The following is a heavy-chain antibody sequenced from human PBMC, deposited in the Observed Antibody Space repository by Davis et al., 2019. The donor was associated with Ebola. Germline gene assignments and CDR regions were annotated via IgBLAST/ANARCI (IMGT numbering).Heavy chain of an antibody. CDR1: GFTFSSYG. V-gene: IGHV3-33*01. CDR3: ARDPDTSGYYSWFDP. J-gene: IGHJ5*02. D-gene: IGHD6-19*01. CDR2: IWNHGNDY. Sequence: GESLKISCAASGFTFSSYGMHWVRQAPGKGLEWVAGIWNHGNDYVYADSMRGRFTISRDNSKNTLYLQMNSLRVEDTAVYYCARDPDTSGYYSWFDPWGQGTLVTVS.